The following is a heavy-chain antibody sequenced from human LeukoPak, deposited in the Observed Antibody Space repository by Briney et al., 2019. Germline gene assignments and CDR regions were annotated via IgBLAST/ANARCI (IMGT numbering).Heavy chain of an antibody. D-gene: IGHD5-24*01. CDR3: ARVRRDGYNSPDY. CDR1: GGSFSGYY. J-gene: IGHJ4*02. CDR2: IYYSGTT. V-gene: IGHV4-59*01. Sequence: SETLSLTCAVYGGSFSGYYWSWIRQPPGKGLECIGYIYYSGTTYYNPSLKSRVTISVDTSKNQFSLKLSSVTAADTAVCYCARVRRDGYNSPDYWGQGTLVTVSS.